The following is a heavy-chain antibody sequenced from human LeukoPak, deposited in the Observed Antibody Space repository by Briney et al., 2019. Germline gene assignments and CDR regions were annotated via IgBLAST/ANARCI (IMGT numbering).Heavy chain of an antibody. V-gene: IGHV3-23*01. CDR3: AKVRTAMVIEAFDI. CDR1: GFTFSSYA. CDR2: TSGSGGST. J-gene: IGHJ3*02. Sequence: GGSLRLSCGASGFTFSSYAMSWVRQAPGKGLEWVSATSGSGGSTYYADSVKGRFTISRDNSKNTLYLQMNSLRAEDAAVYYCAKVRTAMVIEAFDIWGQGTMVTVSS. D-gene: IGHD5-18*01.